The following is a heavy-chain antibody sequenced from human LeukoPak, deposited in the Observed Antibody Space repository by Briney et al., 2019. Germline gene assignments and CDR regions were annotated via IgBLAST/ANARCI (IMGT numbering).Heavy chain of an antibody. V-gene: IGHV4-39*07. CDR3: AREGIAEHRIDY. Sequence: SETLSLTCTVSGGSISSSSYYWGWIRQPPGKGLEWIGSIYYSGSTYYNPSLKSRVTISVDTSKNQFSLKLSSATAADTAVYYCAREGIAEHRIDYWGQGTLVTVSS. CDR2: IYYSGST. J-gene: IGHJ4*02. CDR1: GGSISSSSYY. D-gene: IGHD6-13*01.